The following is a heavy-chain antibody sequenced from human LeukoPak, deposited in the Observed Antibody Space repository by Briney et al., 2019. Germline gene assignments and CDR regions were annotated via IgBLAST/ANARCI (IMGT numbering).Heavy chain of an antibody. CDR1: GGSKSHYY. V-gene: IGHV4-59*01. Sequence: SETLSLTCTVSGGSKSHYYWSWIRQPPGKGLEWTGYIYYSGTTNYNPSLKSRVTISVDTSKNQFSLKLSSVTAADTAVYYCAREDPQTKVPEGMDVWGQGTTVTVSS. D-gene: IGHD4/OR15-4a*01. CDR3: AREDPQTKVPEGMDV. J-gene: IGHJ6*02. CDR2: IYYSGTT.